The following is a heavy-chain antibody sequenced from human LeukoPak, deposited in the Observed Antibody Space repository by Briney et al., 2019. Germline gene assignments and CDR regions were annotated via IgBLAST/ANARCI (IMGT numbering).Heavy chain of an antibody. J-gene: IGHJ4*02. CDR1: GGSISSRSYY. CDR2: IFYSGST. D-gene: IGHD6-19*01. Sequence: PSETLSLTCTVSGGSISSRSYYWGWLRQPPGKGLEWIASIFYSGSTYHNPSLKSRVTISVDTSKSQFSLKLSSVTAADTAVYYCARSYSGYSSGWLIGDYWGQGTLVTVSS. CDR3: ARSYSGYSSGWLIGDY. V-gene: IGHV4-39*01.